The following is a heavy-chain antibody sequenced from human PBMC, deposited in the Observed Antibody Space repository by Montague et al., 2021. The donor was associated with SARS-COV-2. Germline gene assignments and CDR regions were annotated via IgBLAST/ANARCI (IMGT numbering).Heavy chain of an antibody. V-gene: IGHV4-34*01. CDR3: ARGQVTIFGVLIMLPAAGALDI. CDR1: DGSFGGYY. CDR2: INHSVST. D-gene: IGHD3-3*01. J-gene: IGHJ3*02. Sequence: SETLSLTCAVYDGSFGGYYWSWIRQPPGKGLEWIGEINHSVSTNYNPSLKSRVTISVDTSKNQFSLKLNSVSAADTAVYYCARGQVTIFGVLIMLPAAGALDIWGQGTMVTVSS.